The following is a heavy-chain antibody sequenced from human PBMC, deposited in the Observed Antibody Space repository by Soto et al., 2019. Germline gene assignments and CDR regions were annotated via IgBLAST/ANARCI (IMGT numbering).Heavy chain of an antibody. V-gene: IGHV4-30-4*01. CDR2: IYHTGNT. Sequence: LSETLSLTCTVSGGSISDDSYWSWIRQTPGKGLECIGYIYHTGNTYYNPSLRSRVSISVDKSKSQFSLKLISVTAADTAVYFCARDEYQLLSSVSWFDSWVQGTLVTVSS. J-gene: IGHJ5*01. D-gene: IGHD2-2*01. CDR1: GGSISDDSY. CDR3: ARDEYQLLSSVSWFDS.